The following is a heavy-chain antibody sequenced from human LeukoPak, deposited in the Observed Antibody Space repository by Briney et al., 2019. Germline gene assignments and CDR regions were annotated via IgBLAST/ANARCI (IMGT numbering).Heavy chain of an antibody. CDR1: GGSISSGSYY. CDR3: ASVDTAMAYFDY. D-gene: IGHD5-18*01. CDR2: IYTSGST. V-gene: IGHV4-61*02. J-gene: IGHJ4*02. Sequence: SQTLSLTCTVSGGSISSGSYYWSRIRQPAGKGLEWIGRIYTSGSTNYDPSLKSRVTISVDTSKNQFSLKLSSVTAADTAVYYCASVDTAMAYFDYWGQGTLVTVSS.